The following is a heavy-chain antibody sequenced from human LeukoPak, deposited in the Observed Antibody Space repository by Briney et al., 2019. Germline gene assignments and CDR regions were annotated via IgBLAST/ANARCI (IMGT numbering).Heavy chain of an antibody. V-gene: IGHV4-61*02. CDR2: IYTSGST. D-gene: IGHD6-13*01. Sequence: SQTLSLTXTVSGGSISSGSYYWSWIWQPAGKGLEWIGRIYTSGSTNYNPSLKSRVTISVDTSKNQFSLKLSSVTAADTAVYYCARGRARGIAAAGNWFDPWGQGTLVTVSS. J-gene: IGHJ5*02. CDR3: ARGRARGIAAAGNWFDP. CDR1: GGSISSGSYY.